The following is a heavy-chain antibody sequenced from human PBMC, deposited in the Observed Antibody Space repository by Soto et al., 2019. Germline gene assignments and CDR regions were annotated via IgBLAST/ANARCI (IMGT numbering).Heavy chain of an antibody. CDR2: ISYDGSNK. J-gene: IGHJ4*02. CDR1: GFTFSSYA. CDR3: ARDSYSSGHLLDY. Sequence: GGSLRLSCAASGFTFSSYAMHWVRQAPGKGLEWVAVISYDGSNKYYADSVKGRFTISRDNSKNTLYLQMNSLRAEDTAVYYCARDSYSSGHLLDYWGQGTLVTVSS. D-gene: IGHD6-19*01. V-gene: IGHV3-30-3*01.